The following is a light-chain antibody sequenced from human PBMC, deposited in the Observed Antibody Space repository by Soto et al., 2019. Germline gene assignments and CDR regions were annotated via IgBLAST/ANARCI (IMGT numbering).Light chain of an antibody. CDR1: SSDVGGYNY. V-gene: IGLV2-14*01. J-gene: IGLJ1*01. Sequence: QSVLTQPASVSGSPGQSITISCTGTSSDVGGYNYVSWYQQHPVKAPKLMIYDVTNRPSGVSDRFSGPKSGNTASLTISGLQAEDEADYYCSSYTSSSTTYVFGTGTKVTVL. CDR2: DVT. CDR3: SSYTSSSTTYV.